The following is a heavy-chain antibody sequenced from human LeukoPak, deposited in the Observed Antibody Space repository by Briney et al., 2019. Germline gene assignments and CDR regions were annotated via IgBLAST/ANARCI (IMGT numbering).Heavy chain of an antibody. CDR3: ARDSFDWLLSGFDY. CDR2: ISAYNGNT. D-gene: IGHD3-9*01. Sequence: ASEKVSCKASGYTFNSYGIRWVRQAPGQGREWMGWISAYNGNTNNAQKLQGRVTMTTDTSTRTAYMELRSLRSDDTAVYYWARDSFDWLLSGFDYWGQGTLVTVSS. J-gene: IGHJ4*02. CDR1: GYTFNSYG. V-gene: IGHV1-18*01.